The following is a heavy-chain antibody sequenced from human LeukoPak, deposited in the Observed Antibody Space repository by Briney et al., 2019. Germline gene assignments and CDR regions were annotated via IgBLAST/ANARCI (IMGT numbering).Heavy chain of an antibody. CDR2: ISISGTNM. CDR1: GFIFSGYS. CDR3: ARGGGSAYHYNAFDI. J-gene: IGHJ3*02. Sequence: GGSLRLSCAASGFIFSGYSMNWVRQAPGKGLEWVSYISISGTNMLYADSVKGRFTISRDNSRTSLYLQMSSLRAEDTAIYYCARGGGSAYHYNAFDIWGLGTMVTVSS. V-gene: IGHV3-21*05. D-gene: IGHD3-22*01.